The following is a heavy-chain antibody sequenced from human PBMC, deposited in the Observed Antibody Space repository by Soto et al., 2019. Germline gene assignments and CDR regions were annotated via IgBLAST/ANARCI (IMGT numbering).Heavy chain of an antibody. J-gene: IGHJ3*02. CDR2: IYSGGST. Sequence: EVQLVESGGGLIQPGGSLRLSCEASGFTVSSNYMSWVRQAPGKGLEWVSVIYSGGSTYYADSVKGRFTISRDNSQNTLYLQMNSLRAEDTAVYYCARDVGGGDGYNLGAFDIWGQGTMVTVSS. CDR1: GFTVSSNY. D-gene: IGHD5-12*01. CDR3: ARDVGGGDGYNLGAFDI. V-gene: IGHV3-53*01.